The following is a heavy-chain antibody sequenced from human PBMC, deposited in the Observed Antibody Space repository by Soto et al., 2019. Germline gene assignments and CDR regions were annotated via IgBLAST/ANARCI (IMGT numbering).Heavy chain of an antibody. CDR1: GFTFSDYY. CDR2: ISSSSSYT. D-gene: IGHD3-10*01. CDR3: ARVLLWFGELDGMDV. Sequence: QVQLVESGGGLVKPGGSLRLSCAASGFTFSDYYMSWIRQAPGKGLEWVSYISSSSSYTNYADSVKGRFTISRDNAKNSLYLQMNSLRAEDTAVYYCARVLLWFGELDGMDVWGQGTTATVSS. J-gene: IGHJ6*02. V-gene: IGHV3-11*05.